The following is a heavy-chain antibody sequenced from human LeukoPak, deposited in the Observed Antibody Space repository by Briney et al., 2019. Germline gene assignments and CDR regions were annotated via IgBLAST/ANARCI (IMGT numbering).Heavy chain of an antibody. V-gene: IGHV4-39*01. Sequence: SETLSLTCTVSGGSLSSSSYYWGWIRQPPGKGLEWIGSIYYSGSAYYNPSLKSRVTISVDTSKNQFSLKLSSVTAADTAVYYCARFGATTESYFDYWGQGTLVTVSS. CDR1: GGSLSSSSYY. D-gene: IGHD1-26*01. CDR2: IYYSGSA. J-gene: IGHJ4*02. CDR3: ARFGATTESYFDY.